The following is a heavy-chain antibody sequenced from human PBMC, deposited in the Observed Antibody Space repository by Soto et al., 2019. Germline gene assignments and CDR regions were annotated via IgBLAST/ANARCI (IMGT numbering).Heavy chain of an antibody. J-gene: IGHJ5*02. CDR3: ARGGRYSIGVYNWFDP. D-gene: IGHD4-4*01. CDR2: IIPILGIA. Sequence: QVQLVQSGAEVKKPGSSVKVSCKASGGTFSSYTISWVRQAPGQGLEWMGRIIPILGIANYPQKFQGRVTITADKSTSTAYMELSSLRSEDTAVYYCARGGRYSIGVYNWFDPWGQGTLVTVSS. V-gene: IGHV1-69*02. CDR1: GGTFSSYT.